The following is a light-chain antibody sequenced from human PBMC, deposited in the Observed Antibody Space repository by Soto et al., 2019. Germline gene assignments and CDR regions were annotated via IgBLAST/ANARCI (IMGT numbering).Light chain of an antibody. V-gene: IGKV3-15*01. Sequence: IVMTQSPATLSVSPGERATLSCRASQSVSSNLAWYQQKPGQAPRLLIYGASTRATVIPARFSGSGSGTEFTLTISSLQSEDFAVYYCQQYNNWPRTFGQGTKVDI. CDR2: GAS. CDR1: QSVSSN. CDR3: QQYNNWPRT. J-gene: IGKJ1*01.